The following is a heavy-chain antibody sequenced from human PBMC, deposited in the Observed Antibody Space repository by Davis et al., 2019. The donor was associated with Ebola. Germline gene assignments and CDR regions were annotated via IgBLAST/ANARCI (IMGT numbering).Heavy chain of an antibody. CDR2: SYYSGST. Sequence: SETLSLTCTVSGCSFSSVSYYCSWIRHPPENGLEWVCYSYYSGSTDCNPSLKSRVTISVDTSKNQFSLKLSSVTAADTAVYYCARESFSSGRYYTGYYYYGMDVWGRRTTVTVSS. V-gene: IGHV4-61*01. J-gene: IGHJ6*02. D-gene: IGHD3-10*01. CDR3: ARESFSSGRYYTGYYYYGMDV. CDR1: GCSFSSVSYY.